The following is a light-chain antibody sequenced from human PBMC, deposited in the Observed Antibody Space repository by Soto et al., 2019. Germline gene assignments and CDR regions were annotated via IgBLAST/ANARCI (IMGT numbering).Light chain of an antibody. Sequence: QSVLTQPRSVSGSPGQSVTISCTGTSSDVGVYSYVSWYQQHPGKAPQLVIYDVIKRPSGVPYRFSGSKSGNTASLTISGLQAEDEADYYCFSYAGSSLWVFGGGTQLTVL. V-gene: IGLV2-11*01. CDR3: FSYAGSSLWV. J-gene: IGLJ3*02. CDR1: SSDVGVYSY. CDR2: DVI.